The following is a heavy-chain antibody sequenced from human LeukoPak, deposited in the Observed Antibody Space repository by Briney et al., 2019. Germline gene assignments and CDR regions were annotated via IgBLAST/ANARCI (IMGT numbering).Heavy chain of an antibody. D-gene: IGHD1-1*01. CDR3: ARPLPGTTLGY. CDR1: GFPFSSYS. CDR2: ISSRSSTI. J-gene: IGHJ4*02. V-gene: IGHV3-48*02. Sequence: GGSLSLSCAASGFPFSSYSMNWVRQAPGKGLEGVSYISSRSSTIYYADSVKGRFTISRDNAKNSLYRQMNSLRDEDTAVYYCARPLPGTTLGYWGQGTLVTVSS.